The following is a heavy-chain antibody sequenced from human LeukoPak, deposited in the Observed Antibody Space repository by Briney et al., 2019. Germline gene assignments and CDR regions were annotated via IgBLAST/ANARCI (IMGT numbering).Heavy chain of an antibody. D-gene: IGHD3-22*01. V-gene: IGHV3-23*01. CDR3: AIMHCYYDGTGYWVQ. Sequence: GGYLMLPCGTVVYAKGIDRVRWGHKDKGKALEWVSFITTNGGRTYYGDYVEGRFTNARDNPRNTMYMRMNSLGDEDTAVDYCAIMHCYYDGTGYWVQWGQGTLVTVSS. J-gene: IGHJ1*01. CDR2: ITTNGGRT. CDR1: VYAKGIDR.